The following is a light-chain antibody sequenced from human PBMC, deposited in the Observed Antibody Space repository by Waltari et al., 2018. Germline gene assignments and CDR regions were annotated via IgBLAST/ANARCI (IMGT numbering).Light chain of an antibody. Sequence: DIFLTQSPGTLSLSPGEGATLSCRASQSISRFLAWYQQKPAQAPSLLIYDASTRATGIPDRFSGSGSGTDFSLTISRLEPEDFAVYYCQKYGTLPATFGQGTKVEIK. J-gene: IGKJ1*01. CDR2: DAS. V-gene: IGKV3-20*01. CDR3: QKYGTLPAT. CDR1: QSISRF.